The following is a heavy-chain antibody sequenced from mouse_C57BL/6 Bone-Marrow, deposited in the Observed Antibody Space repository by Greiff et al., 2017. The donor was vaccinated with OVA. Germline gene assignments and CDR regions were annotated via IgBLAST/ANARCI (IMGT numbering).Heavy chain of an antibody. V-gene: IGHV1-64*01. Sequence: VQLQQPGAELVKPGASVKLSCKASGYTFTSYWMHWVKQRPGQGLEWIGMIHPNSGSTNYNEKFKSKATLTVDKSSSTAYMQLSSLTSEDSAVYYCERGDYYGSSIDYWGQGTTLTVSS. J-gene: IGHJ2*01. CDR2: IHPNSGST. D-gene: IGHD1-1*01. CDR1: GYTFTSYW. CDR3: ERGDYYGSSIDY.